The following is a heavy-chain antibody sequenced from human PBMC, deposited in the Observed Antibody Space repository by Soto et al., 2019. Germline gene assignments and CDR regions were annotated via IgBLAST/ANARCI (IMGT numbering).Heavy chain of an antibody. CDR2: ISAYNGDT. CDR1: VYTFTNFG. Sequence: ASVKVSCTSYVYTFTNFGSMWVRQAPGQGLEWMGWISAYNGDTDYAQKFQGRVTMTTDTSTTTAYMELRSLSSDDTALYYCARDRSSSDYWGQGTLVTVSS. CDR3: ARDRSSSDY. J-gene: IGHJ4*02. V-gene: IGHV1-18*01. D-gene: IGHD6-6*01.